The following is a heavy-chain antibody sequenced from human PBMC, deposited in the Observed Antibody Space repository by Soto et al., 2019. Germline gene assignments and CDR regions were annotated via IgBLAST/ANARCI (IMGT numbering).Heavy chain of an antibody. CDR2: VYYSGGA. CDR1: GVSIHNSHSF. CDR3: GRVVEGATRHTDFDS. D-gene: IGHD2-21*01. V-gene: IGHV4-39*01. J-gene: IGHJ5*01. Sequence: QVHLQELGPGLVKPSETLSLTCAVSGVSIHNSHSFWGWIRQPPGKGLEFIANVYYSGGAHYNPSFKSRVTISVDTATNQVSLRMSSVTAADTAVYFCGRVVEGATRHTDFDSWGQGTLVTVSS.